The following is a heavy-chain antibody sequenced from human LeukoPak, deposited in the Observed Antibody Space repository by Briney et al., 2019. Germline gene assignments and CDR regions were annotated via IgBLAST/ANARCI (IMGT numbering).Heavy chain of an antibody. V-gene: IGHV3-49*04. J-gene: IGHJ6*02. Sequence: QPGWSLRLSCTTSGFNFGDHAMTWVRQAPGKGLEWVGFIRSKAYRGTTEYAASVKGRFTISRDDSKSVVYLQMNSLKSEDTAVYYCSRGPIRLWVHNGVDVWGQGTTVTVSS. CDR2: IRSKAYRGTT. D-gene: IGHD4/OR15-4a*01. CDR1: GFNFGDHA. CDR3: SRGPIRLWVHNGVDV.